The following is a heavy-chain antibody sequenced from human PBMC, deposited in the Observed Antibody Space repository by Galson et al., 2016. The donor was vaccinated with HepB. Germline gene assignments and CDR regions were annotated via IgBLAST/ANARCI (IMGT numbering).Heavy chain of an antibody. CDR2: IGGSGGGT. Sequence: SLRLSCAAAGFNFNNYAMHWVRQAPGKGLEWVSGIGGSGGGTHYADSVKGRFPISRDNSKNTLYLQLNSLRAEDTAIYYCTEDQLIVIVPAAGNWFDPWGQGTLVTVSS. D-gene: IGHD2-2*01. V-gene: IGHV3-23*01. J-gene: IGHJ5*02. CDR1: GFNFNNYA. CDR3: TEDQLIVIVPAAGNWFDP.